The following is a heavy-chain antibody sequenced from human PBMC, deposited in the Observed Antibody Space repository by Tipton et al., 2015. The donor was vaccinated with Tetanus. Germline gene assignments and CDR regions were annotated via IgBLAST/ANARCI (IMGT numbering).Heavy chain of an antibody. Sequence: SGFSFSSYGMHWVRQAPGKGLEWVAMIWYDGSKKYYADSVKGRFTISRDNSKNRLYLQMNSLRAEDTAVYYCARGVGSTWSQLFDYWGQGTLVTVSS. V-gene: IGHV3-33*01. J-gene: IGHJ4*02. CDR1: GFSFSSYG. CDR3: ARGVGSTWSQLFDY. D-gene: IGHD6-13*01. CDR2: IWYDGSKK.